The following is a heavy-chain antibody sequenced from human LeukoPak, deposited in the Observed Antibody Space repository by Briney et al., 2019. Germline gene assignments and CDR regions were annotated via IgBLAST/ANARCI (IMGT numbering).Heavy chain of an antibody. CDR3: AKDTSGYSYGYDWFDP. CDR2: ISGSGGST. CDR1: GFTFSSYA. Sequence: GGSLRLSCAASGFTFSSYAMSWVRQAPGKGLEWVSAISGSGGSTYYADSVKGRFTISRDNSKNTLYLQMNSLRAEDTAVYCCAKDTSGYSYGYDWFDPWGQGTLVTVSS. D-gene: IGHD5-18*01. V-gene: IGHV3-23*01. J-gene: IGHJ5*02.